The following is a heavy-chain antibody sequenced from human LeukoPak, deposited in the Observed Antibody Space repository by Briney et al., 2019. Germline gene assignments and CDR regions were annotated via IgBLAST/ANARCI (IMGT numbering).Heavy chain of an antibody. D-gene: IGHD3-10*01. CDR1: GFTVSTKY. Sequence: GGSLTLSCAASGFTVSTKYMSWVRQAPGKGLEWGSIIYSGESTYYAESVKGRFIVSRDNSKKTLYLQMNSLRVDDTAVYSCARVGDHYHWYFDLWGRGTLVTISS. CDR2: IYSGEST. J-gene: IGHJ2*01. V-gene: IGHV3-53*01. CDR3: ARVGDHYHWYFDL.